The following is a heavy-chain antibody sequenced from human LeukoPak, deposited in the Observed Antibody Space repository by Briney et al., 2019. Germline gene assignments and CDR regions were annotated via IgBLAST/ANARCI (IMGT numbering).Heavy chain of an antibody. Sequence: PSETLSLTCAVYGGSFSAYYWSWIRQPPGKGLEWIGEINHSGSTNYNPSLKSRVTILVDTSKNQFSLNLSSVTAADTAVYYCAREDHRLVQFSFDPWGQGTLVTVSS. CDR3: AREDHRLVQFSFDP. CDR1: GGSFSAYY. J-gene: IGHJ5*02. CDR2: INHSGST. D-gene: IGHD2-8*02. V-gene: IGHV4-34*01.